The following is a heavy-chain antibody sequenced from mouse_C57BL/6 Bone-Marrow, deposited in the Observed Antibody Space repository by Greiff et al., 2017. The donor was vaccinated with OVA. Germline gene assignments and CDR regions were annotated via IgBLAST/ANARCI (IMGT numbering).Heavy chain of an antibody. CDR1: GYTFTSYW. CDR2: LNPSTGGT. CDR3: ARSYYYGSSLVY. D-gene: IGHD1-1*01. Sequence: QVQLQQPGTELVKPGASVKLSCKASGYTFTSYWMHWVKQRPGQGLEWIGNLNPSTGGTNYNEKFKSKATLTVDKSSSTAYMQLSSLTSEDAAVYYCARSYYYGSSLVYWGQGTTLTVSS. J-gene: IGHJ2*01. V-gene: IGHV1-53*01.